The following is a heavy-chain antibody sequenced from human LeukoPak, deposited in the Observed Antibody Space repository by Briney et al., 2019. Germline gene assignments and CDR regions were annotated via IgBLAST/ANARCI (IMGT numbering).Heavy chain of an antibody. CDR3: ARGSHIAAAGTHFDY. J-gene: IGHJ4*02. CDR1: GYTFSGYG. CDR2: IWYDGSNK. D-gene: IGHD6-13*01. Sequence: PGRSLRLSCAASGYTFSGYGMHWVRQAPGKGLEWVAVIWYDGSNKYYADSVKGRFTISRDNSKNTLYLQMNSLRAEDTAVYYCARGSHIAAAGTHFDYWGQGTLVTVSS. V-gene: IGHV3-33*01.